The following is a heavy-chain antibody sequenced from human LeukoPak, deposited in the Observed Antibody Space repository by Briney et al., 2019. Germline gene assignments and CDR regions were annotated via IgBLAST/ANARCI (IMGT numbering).Heavy chain of an antibody. V-gene: IGHV3-21*01. CDR1: GFTFSSSD. CDR3: AKEGRSTTPGY. CDR2: ISSSSSLI. Sequence: GGSLRLSCAASGFTFSSSDMDWVRQAPGKGLEWVASISSSSSLIYYTDSVKGRFTISRDNAKNSLYLQMNSLRAEDTAIYFCAKEGRSTTPGYWGQGTLVTVSS. D-gene: IGHD6-13*01. J-gene: IGHJ4*02.